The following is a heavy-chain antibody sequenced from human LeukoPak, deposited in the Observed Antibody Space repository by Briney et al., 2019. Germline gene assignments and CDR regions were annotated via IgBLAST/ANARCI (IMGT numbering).Heavy chain of an antibody. D-gene: IGHD3-10*01. CDR2: ISAYNGNT. CDR3: ATSDDRGVITS. CDR1: GYTFTSYG. J-gene: IGHJ5*02. V-gene: IGHV1-18*01. Sequence: ASVKVSCKASGYTFTSYGISWVRQAPGQGLEWMGWISAYNGNTNYAQKLQGRVTMTTDTSTSTAYMGLRSLRSDDTAVYYCATSDDRGVITSWGQGTLVAVSS.